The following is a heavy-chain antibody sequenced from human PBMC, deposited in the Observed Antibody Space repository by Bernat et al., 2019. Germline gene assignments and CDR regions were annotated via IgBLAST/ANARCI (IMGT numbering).Heavy chain of an antibody. CDR3: ARSTKDKSGLFDH. CDR2: IDTNTGNP. CDR1: GYTFTDYA. J-gene: IGHJ4*02. Sequence: QVQLVQSGSELKKPGASVKISCKASGYTFTDYALNWVRQAPGQGLEWMGWIDTNTGNPTYAQGFTGRFVFSLDNSVSTTYLQISSLKAEDTAVFYCARSTKDKSGLFDHWGQGTLATVSS. V-gene: IGHV7-4-1*02. D-gene: IGHD2-15*01.